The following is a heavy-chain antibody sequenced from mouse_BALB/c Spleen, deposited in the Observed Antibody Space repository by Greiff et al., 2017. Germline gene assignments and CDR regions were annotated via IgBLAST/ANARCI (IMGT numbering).Heavy chain of an antibody. CDR1: GFTFSSYT. D-gene: IGHD1-2*01. CDR2: ISSGSSTI. CDR3: ARSPLLRPLDY. Sequence: EVKLVESGGGLVKPGGSLKLSCAASGFTFSSYTMSWVRQTPEKGLEWVAYISSGSSTIYYADTVKGRFTISRDNPKNTLFLQMTSLRSEDTAMYYCARSPLLRPLDYWGQGTTLTVSS. J-gene: IGHJ2*01. V-gene: IGHV5-17*02.